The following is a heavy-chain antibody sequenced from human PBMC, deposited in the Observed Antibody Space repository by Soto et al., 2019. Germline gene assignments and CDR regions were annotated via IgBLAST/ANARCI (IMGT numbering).Heavy chain of an antibody. Sequence: GGSLRLSCAASGFTFSSYAMSWVRQAPGKGLEWVSAISGSGGSTYYADSVKGRFTISRDNSKNTLYLQMNSLRAEDTAVYYCAKDGKNTMVRGEVDYWGQGTLVTVSS. D-gene: IGHD3-10*01. CDR2: ISGSGGST. J-gene: IGHJ4*02. CDR1: GFTFSSYA. V-gene: IGHV3-23*01. CDR3: AKDGKNTMVRGEVDY.